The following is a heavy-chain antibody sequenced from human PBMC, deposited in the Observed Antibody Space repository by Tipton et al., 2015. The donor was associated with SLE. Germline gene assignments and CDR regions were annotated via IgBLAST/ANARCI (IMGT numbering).Heavy chain of an antibody. J-gene: IGHJ4*02. CDR3: ARGAAAMASDY. Sequence: QLVQSGAEVKKPGASVKVSCKASGYTFTNYDVNWVRQATGQGLEWMGWMNPNSGYTGYAQKFQGRVTMTRNTSISTAYMELSSLKSEDTAVYYGARGAAAMASDYWGQGTLVTVSS. CDR1: GYTFTNYD. V-gene: IGHV1-8*01. D-gene: IGHD2-2*01. CDR2: MNPNSGYT.